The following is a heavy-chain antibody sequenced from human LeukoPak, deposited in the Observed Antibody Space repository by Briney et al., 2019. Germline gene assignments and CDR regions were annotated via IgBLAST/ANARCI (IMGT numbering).Heavy chain of an antibody. CDR2: ISGSGAGT. CDR1: GFTFSSYA. Sequence: GGSLRLSCAASGFTFSSYAMSWVRQAPGKGLEWVSTISGSGAGTYYADSVKGRFTVSRDNSKNTLYLHMNSLRAEDTAVYYCARDIWNDGNYYMDVWGKGTSVTVSS. D-gene: IGHD1-1*01. J-gene: IGHJ6*03. CDR3: ARDIWNDGNYYMDV. V-gene: IGHV3-23*01.